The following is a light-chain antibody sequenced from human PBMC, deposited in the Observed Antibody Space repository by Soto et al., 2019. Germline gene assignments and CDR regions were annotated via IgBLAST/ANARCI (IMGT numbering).Light chain of an antibody. CDR2: DVS. CDR1: SSDVGGYNY. CDR3: SSYTSSSTLGV. J-gene: IGLJ2*01. Sequence: QSALTQPASVSGSPGQSITISCTGTSSDVGGYNYVSWYQQHPGKAPKLMIYDVSNRPSGVSNRFSGSKSGNTASLTISGLQAEDEADYCCSSYTSSSTLGVFGGGTQLTVL. V-gene: IGLV2-14*01.